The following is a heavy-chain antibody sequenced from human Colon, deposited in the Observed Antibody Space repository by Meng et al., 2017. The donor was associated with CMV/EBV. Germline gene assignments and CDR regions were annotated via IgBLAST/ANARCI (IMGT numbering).Heavy chain of an antibody. CDR1: GFTFNIYG. D-gene: IGHD3-10*02. V-gene: IGHV3-48*01. CDR3: ARGSEVIITTFNMDYFDN. J-gene: IGHJ4*02. Sequence: GGSLRLSCAASGFTFNIYGMNWVRQVPGKGLESIAYISHTGDKIYYADSVQGRFTISRDNAKNSLYLQMNRLRGEDTAVYFCARGSEVIITTFNMDYFDNWGQGTLVTVSS. CDR2: ISHTGDKI.